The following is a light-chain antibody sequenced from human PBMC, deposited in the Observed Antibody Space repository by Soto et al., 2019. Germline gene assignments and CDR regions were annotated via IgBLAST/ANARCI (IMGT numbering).Light chain of an antibody. CDR3: QQYGSSPQWT. V-gene: IGKV3-20*01. CDR2: GAS. CDR1: QSVSSSF. J-gene: IGKJ1*01. Sequence: EIVLTQSPGTLSLSPGERATLSCRASQSVSSSFLAWYQQKVGQAPRLVIYGASSRANGIPDRFSRSGSWTDLTLTISRLEPEDFAVYDCQQYGSSPQWTFGQGTKVDIK.